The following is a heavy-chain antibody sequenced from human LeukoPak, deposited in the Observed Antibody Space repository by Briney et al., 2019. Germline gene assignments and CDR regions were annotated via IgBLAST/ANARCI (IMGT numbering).Heavy chain of an antibody. D-gene: IGHD5-24*01. J-gene: IGHJ5*02. V-gene: IGHV1-8*01. CDR1: GYTFTSYD. CDR2: MNPNSGNT. CDR3: ARSFVEMATMKNWFDP. Sequence: ASVKVSCKASGYTFTSYDINWVRQATGQGLEWMGWMNPNSGNTGYAQKFQGRVTMTRNTSISTAYMELSSLRSEDTAVYYCARSFVEMATMKNWFDPWGQGTLVTVSS.